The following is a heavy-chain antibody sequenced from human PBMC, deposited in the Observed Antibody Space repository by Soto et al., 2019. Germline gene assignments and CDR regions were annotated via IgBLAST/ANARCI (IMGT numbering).Heavy chain of an antibody. V-gene: IGHV4-59*12. D-gene: IGHD2-8*02. CDR3: ARDKITGLFDY. CDR2: IYDSGST. Sequence: SETLSLTCTVSGGSISSYYWSWVRQSPGKGLEWIGYIYDSGSTTYNPSLKSRVTISVDTSKNQFSLKLTSVTAADTAVYYCARDKITGLFDYWGQGTLVTVS. CDR1: GGSISSYY. J-gene: IGHJ4*02.